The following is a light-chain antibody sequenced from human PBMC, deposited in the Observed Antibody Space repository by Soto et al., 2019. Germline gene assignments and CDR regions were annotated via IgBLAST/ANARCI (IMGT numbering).Light chain of an antibody. V-gene: IGKV3-20*01. CDR3: QQYGSSLLFT. J-gene: IGKJ3*01. Sequence: EIVLTQSPGTLSLSPGERATLSCRARQSVSSSYLAWYQQNPGQAPRLLIYGASSRATGIPDRFSGSGSRKDFTLTISRLEPEDFAVYYCQQYGSSLLFTFGPGPKVDIK. CDR2: GAS. CDR1: QSVSSSY.